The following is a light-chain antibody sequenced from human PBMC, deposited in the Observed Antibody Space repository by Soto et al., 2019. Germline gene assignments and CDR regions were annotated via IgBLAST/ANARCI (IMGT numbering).Light chain of an antibody. J-gene: IGKJ2*01. Sequence: EIVLTQSPGTLSLSPGERATLSCRASQSVSSTYLAWYQQKPGQTPRLLIYGASSRATDIPDRFSGSGSGTDFNLIISRLEPEDFAVYYCQLYGSAPLYTFGQGTKLEIK. CDR1: QSVSSTY. CDR3: QLYGSAPLYT. V-gene: IGKV3-20*01. CDR2: GAS.